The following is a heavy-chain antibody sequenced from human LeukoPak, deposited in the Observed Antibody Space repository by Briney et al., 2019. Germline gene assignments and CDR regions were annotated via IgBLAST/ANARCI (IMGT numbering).Heavy chain of an antibody. Sequence: GGSLRLSCAASGFTFSSYWMSWVRQAPGKGLEWVANIKQDGSEKYYVDSVKGRFTISRDNAKNSLYLQMNSLRAEDTAVYYCARDKGRLFYYDSSGFFDLWGRGTLVTVSS. J-gene: IGHJ2*01. CDR2: IKQDGSEK. V-gene: IGHV3-7*01. CDR3: ARDKGRLFYYDSSGFFDL. D-gene: IGHD3-22*01. CDR1: GFTFSSYW.